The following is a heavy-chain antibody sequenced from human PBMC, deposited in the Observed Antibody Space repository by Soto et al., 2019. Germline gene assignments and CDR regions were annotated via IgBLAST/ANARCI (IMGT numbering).Heavy chain of an antibody. CDR3: AKFPQRSVTGYDHFDI. D-gene: IGHD3-16*01. CDR2: MNPNSGNT. CDR1: GYTFTSYD. V-gene: IGHV1-8*01. Sequence: QVQLVQSGAEVKKPGASVKVSCKASGYTFTSYDINWVRQATGQGLEWMGWMNPNSGNTGYAQKFQGRVTMTRNTYISTAYMELSSLRSEDTAVYYCAKFPQRSVTGYDHFDIWGQGQMVTVSS. J-gene: IGHJ3*02.